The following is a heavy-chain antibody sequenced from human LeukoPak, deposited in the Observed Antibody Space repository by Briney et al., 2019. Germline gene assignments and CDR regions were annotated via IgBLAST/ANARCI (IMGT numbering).Heavy chain of an antibody. Sequence: GGSLRLSRAASGFTFSSYWMSWVRQSPGKGLEWVANIKEDGSQKYYVDSVKGRFTISRDNAKNSLYLQMNSLRGEDTAVYYCARGLTRSDYWGQGTLVTASS. CDR3: ARGLTRSDY. CDR1: GFTFSSYW. CDR2: IKEDGSQK. V-gene: IGHV3-7*04. J-gene: IGHJ4*02.